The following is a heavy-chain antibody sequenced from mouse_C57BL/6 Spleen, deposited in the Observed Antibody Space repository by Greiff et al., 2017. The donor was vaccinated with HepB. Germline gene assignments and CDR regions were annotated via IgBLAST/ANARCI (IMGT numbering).Heavy chain of an antibody. V-gene: IGHV14-4*01. CDR2: IDPENGDT. CDR3: TTSHTQDGSSYGLAY. CDR1: GFNIKDDY. J-gene: IGHJ3*01. Sequence: EVQLQQSGAELVRPGASVKLSCTASGFNIKDDYMHWVKQRPEQGLEWIGWIDPENGDTEYASKFQGKATITADTSSNTAYLQLSSLTSADTAVYYCTTSHTQDGSSYGLAYWGQGTLVTVSA. D-gene: IGHD1-1*01.